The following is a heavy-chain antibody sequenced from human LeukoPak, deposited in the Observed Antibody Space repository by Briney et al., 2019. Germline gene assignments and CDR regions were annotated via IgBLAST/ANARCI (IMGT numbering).Heavy chain of an antibody. CDR1: GFTFDDYG. V-gene: IGHV3-20*01. CDR2: INWNGGST. D-gene: IGHD4-17*01. CDR3: AKAPATTVTTLEY. J-gene: IGHJ4*02. Sequence: GGSLRLSCAASGFTFDDYGMSWVRQAPGKGLEWVSGINWNGGSTGYADSVKGRFTISRDNAKNSLYLQMNSLRAEDTALYHCAKAPATTVTTLEYWGQGTLVTVSS.